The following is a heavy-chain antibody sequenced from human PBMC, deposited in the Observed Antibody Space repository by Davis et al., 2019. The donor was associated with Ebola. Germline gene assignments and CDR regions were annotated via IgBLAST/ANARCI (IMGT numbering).Heavy chain of an antibody. D-gene: IGHD4-17*01. Sequence: GESLKISCAASGFTVSSNYMSWVRQAPGKGLEWVSVIYSGGSTYYADSVKGRFTISRDNSKNTLYLQMNSLRAEDTAVYYCASWTTVTTGGDYFDYWGQGTLVTVSS. CDR3: ASWTTVTTGGDYFDY. V-gene: IGHV3-66*01. CDR2: IYSGGST. J-gene: IGHJ4*02. CDR1: GFTVSSNY.